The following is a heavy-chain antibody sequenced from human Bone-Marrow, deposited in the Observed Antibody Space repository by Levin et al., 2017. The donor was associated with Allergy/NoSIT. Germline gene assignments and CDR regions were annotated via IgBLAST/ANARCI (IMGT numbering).Heavy chain of an antibody. V-gene: IGHV1-2*04. CDR2: INPKRGGT. Sequence: ASVKVSCKASGYTFTDHYLHWVRQAPGQGLEWMGWINPKRGGTNYAQKFQDWVTMTRDTSIRTAYMELRSLKSDDSAVYYCARDLRGGTAAGPYDAFDIWGQGTMVTVSS. D-gene: IGHD6-13*01. J-gene: IGHJ3*02. CDR1: GYTFTDHY. CDR3: ARDLRGGTAAGPYDAFDI.